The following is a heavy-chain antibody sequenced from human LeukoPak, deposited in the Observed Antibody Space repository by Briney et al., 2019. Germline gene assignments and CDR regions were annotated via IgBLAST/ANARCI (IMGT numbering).Heavy chain of an antibody. CDR2: INSDGSWT. CDR1: GNYW. CDR3: VSFYETY. Sequence: GGSLRLSCAASGNYWMHWVRQAPGKRLVWVSHINSDGSWTSYADSVKGRFTISKDNAKNTVYLQMNSLRAEDTAVYYCVSFYETYWGRGTLVTVSS. V-gene: IGHV3-74*01. J-gene: IGHJ4*02. D-gene: IGHD2/OR15-2a*01.